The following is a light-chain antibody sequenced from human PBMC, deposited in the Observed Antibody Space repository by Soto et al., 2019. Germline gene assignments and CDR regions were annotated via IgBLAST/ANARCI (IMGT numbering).Light chain of an antibody. CDR3: QVWHIGSYRV. J-gene: IGLJ3*02. CDR1: NVGSKV. Sequence: SYELTQPPSVSVAPGQTATISCGGNNVGSKVVHWYQQKPGQAPVLVVYDDTYRPSGIPERFSGSNSGNTATLTISRAEAGDEADYYCQVWHIGSYRVFGGGTKLTVL. CDR2: DDT. V-gene: IGLV3-21*02.